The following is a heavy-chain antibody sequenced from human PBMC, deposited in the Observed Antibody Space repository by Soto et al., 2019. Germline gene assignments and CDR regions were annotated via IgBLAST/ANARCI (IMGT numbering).Heavy chain of an antibody. Sequence: CIRKTQGKGLEWVAVISYDGSNKYYADSVKGRFTISRDNSKNTLYLQMNSLRAEDTAVYYCARALYPGIAAAIDAFDIWGQGTMVTVSS. V-gene: IGHV3-33*05. D-gene: IGHD6-13*01. CDR2: ISYDGSNK. J-gene: IGHJ3*02. CDR3: ARALYPGIAAAIDAFDI.